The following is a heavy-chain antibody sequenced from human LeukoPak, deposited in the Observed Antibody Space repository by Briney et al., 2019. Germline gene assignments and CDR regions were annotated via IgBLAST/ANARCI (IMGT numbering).Heavy chain of an antibody. D-gene: IGHD2-2*01. J-gene: IGHJ4*02. CDR1: GGTFSNYA. Sequence: SVKVSCKASGGTFSNYAISWVRQAPGQGLEWMGGIIPIFDTANYAQKFQGRVTITADKSTNTAYMKLSSLRSEDTAVYYCARDRDAWPLIDYWGQGTLVTVSS. V-gene: IGHV1-69*06. CDR2: IIPIFDTA. CDR3: ARDRDAWPLIDY.